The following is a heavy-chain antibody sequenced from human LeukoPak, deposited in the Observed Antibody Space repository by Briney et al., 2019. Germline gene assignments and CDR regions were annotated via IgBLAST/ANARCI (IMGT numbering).Heavy chain of an antibody. CDR2: INSDGSWT. D-gene: IGHD3-3*01. Sequence: GGSLRLSCAASGNYWMHWVRQAPGKGLLWVSHINSDGSWTSYADSVKGRFTISKDNSKNTLYLQMNSLRADDTAVYYCARRYDGFDYWGQGTLVTVSS. CDR1: GNYW. V-gene: IGHV3-74*01. CDR3: ARRYDGFDY. J-gene: IGHJ4*02.